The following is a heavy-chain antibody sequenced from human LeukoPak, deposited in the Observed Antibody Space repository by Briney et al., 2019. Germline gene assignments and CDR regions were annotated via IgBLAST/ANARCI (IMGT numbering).Heavy chain of an antibody. CDR3: ARGNDYGDPCAFDI. Sequence: SETLSLTCTVSGYSISSGYYWGWIRQPPGKGLEWIGSIYHSGSTYYNPSLKSRVTISVDRSKNQFSLKLSSVTAADTAVYYCARGNDYGDPCAFDIWGQGTMVTVSS. D-gene: IGHD4-17*01. V-gene: IGHV4-38-2*02. J-gene: IGHJ3*02. CDR2: IYHSGST. CDR1: GYSISSGYY.